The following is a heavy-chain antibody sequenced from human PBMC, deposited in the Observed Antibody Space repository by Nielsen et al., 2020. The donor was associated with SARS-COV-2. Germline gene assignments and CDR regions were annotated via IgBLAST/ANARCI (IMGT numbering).Heavy chain of an antibody. CDR3: ATGEATDDAFDI. J-gene: IGHJ3*02. Sequence: ASVKVSCKASGFTFTSSAMQWVRQAPGQGLEWMGRINPNSGGTNYAQKFQGRVTMTRDTSISTAYMELSRLRSDDTAVYYCATGEATDDAFDIWGQGTMVTVSS. CDR2: INPNSGGT. D-gene: IGHD7-27*01. CDR1: GFTFTSSA. V-gene: IGHV1-2*06.